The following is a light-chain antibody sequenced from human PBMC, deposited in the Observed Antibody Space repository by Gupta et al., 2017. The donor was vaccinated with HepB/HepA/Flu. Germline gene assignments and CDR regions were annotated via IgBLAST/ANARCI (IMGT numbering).Light chain of an antibody. CDR2: KAS. J-gene: IGKJ1*01. V-gene: IGKV1-5*03. Sequence: DTQMTQSPSTLSASVGDRVTITCRARQSISSWLAWYQQKPGKAPKLLIYKASSLESGVPSRFSGSGSGTEFTLTISSLQPDDFATYYCQQYNSYSPWTFGQGTKVEIK. CDR3: QQYNSYSPWT. CDR1: QSISSW.